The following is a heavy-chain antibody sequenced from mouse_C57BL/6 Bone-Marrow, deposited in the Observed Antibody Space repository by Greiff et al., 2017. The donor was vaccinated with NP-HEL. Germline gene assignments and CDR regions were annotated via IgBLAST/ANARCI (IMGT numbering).Heavy chain of an antibody. CDR1: GFTFSSFG. CDR2: ISSDSSTI. Sequence: EVHLVESGGGLVQPGGSRKLSCAASGFTFSSFGMHWVRPAPEKGLEWVAYISSDSSTICYADTVKDRFTISRNDPKNTLFLQMTSLRSDDTAVYFCARYGNSYYFDYWGQGTTLTVSS. D-gene: IGHD2-1*01. CDR3: ARYGNSYYFDY. J-gene: IGHJ2*01. V-gene: IGHV5-17*02.